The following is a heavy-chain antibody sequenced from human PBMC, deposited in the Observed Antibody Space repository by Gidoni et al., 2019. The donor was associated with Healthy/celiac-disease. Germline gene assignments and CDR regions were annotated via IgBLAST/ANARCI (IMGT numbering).Heavy chain of an antibody. V-gene: IGHV2-5*02. Sequence: QITLKESGPTLVKPTQTLTLTCTFSGFSLSTSGVGVGWIRQPPGKALEWLALIYWDDDKRYSPSLKSRLTITKDTSKNQVVLTMTNMDPVDTATYYCAHMPSGYVVVGGNYFDYWGQGTLVTVSS. CDR3: AHMPSGYVVVGGNYFDY. CDR1: GFSLSTSGVG. CDR2: IYWDDDK. J-gene: IGHJ4*02. D-gene: IGHD5-12*01.